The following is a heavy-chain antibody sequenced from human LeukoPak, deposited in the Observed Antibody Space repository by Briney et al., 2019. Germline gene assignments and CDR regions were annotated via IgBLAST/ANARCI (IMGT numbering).Heavy chain of an antibody. J-gene: IGHJ5*01. CDR3: ARGTLEHCSGASCYPLDS. Sequence: PGGSLRLSCAASGFTFSSYEMNWVRQAPGKGLEWVSYISSSGSTIYYADSVKGRFTISRDNAKNSLYRQMNSLRAEDTAVYYCARGTLEHCSGASCYPLDSWGQGTLVTVSS. V-gene: IGHV3-48*03. CDR1: GFTFSSYE. CDR2: ISSSGSTI. D-gene: IGHD2-15*01.